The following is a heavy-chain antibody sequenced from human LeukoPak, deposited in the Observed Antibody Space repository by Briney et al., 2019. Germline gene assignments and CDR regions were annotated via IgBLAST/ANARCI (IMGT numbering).Heavy chain of an antibody. CDR2: ISNDGSNE. CDR1: GLTFTTSA. J-gene: IGHJ4*02. CDR3: AKGRYYYDSSGYHGDYYFDY. V-gene: IGHV3-30-3*01. Sequence: GGSLRLSCASSGLTFTTSAMNWVRQAPGKGLEWVAFISNDGSNEYYADSVKGRFTISRDNSKNTLYLQMNSLRAEDTAVYYCAKGRYYYDSSGYHGDYYFDYWGQGTLVTVSS. D-gene: IGHD3-22*01.